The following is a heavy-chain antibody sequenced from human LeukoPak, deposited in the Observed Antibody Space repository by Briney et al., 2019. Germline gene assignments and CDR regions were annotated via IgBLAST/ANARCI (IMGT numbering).Heavy chain of an antibody. CDR3: ARALRYSSGWALDY. J-gene: IGHJ4*02. V-gene: IGHV6-1*01. D-gene: IGHD6-19*01. CDR1: GDSVSSNSAA. CDR2: TYYRSKWYN. Sequence: SQTLSLTCAISGDSVSSNSAAWNWIRQSPSRGLEWLGRTYYRSKWYNDYAVSVKSRITINPDTSKNQLSLQLNSVTPEDTAVYYCARALRYSSGWALDYWGQGTLVTVSS.